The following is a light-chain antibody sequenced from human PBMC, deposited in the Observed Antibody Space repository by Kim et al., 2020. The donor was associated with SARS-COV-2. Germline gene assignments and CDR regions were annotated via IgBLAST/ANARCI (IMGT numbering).Light chain of an antibody. V-gene: IGKV3-20*01. Sequence: SPGERATLSCRASQSVSSMYLAWYQQKPGQAPRRLIYGASNRATGIPDRFSGSGSGTGFTLNISRLEPEDCAVYYCQQYEDSPWTFGQGTKVDIK. CDR2: GAS. CDR1: QSVSSMY. CDR3: QQYEDSPWT. J-gene: IGKJ1*01.